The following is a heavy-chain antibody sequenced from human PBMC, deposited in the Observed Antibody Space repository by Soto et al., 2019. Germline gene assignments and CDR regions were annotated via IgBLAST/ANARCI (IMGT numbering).Heavy chain of an antibody. J-gene: IGHJ4*02. CDR3: ARDASQTFSSSYHNAY. D-gene: IGHD6-13*01. CDR2: INPNSGGT. V-gene: IGHV1-2*02. Sequence: QVLLVQSGAEVKTPGASVKVSCKASGYTFTGYYMHWVRQAPGQGLEWMGWINPNSGGTNYAQKFQDRVTMTRDTSISTAYMELSRLTSDDTAVYYCARDASQTFSSSYHNAYWGQGTLVTVSS. CDR1: GYTFTGYY.